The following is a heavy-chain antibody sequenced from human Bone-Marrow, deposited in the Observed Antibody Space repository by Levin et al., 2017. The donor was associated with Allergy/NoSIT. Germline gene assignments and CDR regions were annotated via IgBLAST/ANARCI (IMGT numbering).Heavy chain of an antibody. D-gene: IGHD2-15*01. V-gene: IGHV3-11*01. CDR2: IGSGDTIR. CDR1: GFTFSDSY. Sequence: SCAASGFTFSDSYLGWIRQAPGKGLEWLSYIGSGDTIRFYTDSVKGRFTISRDKAKNSLYLQMNSLRPEDPGIYYCARASWQLTPFDSGGQGTQVTVSS. CDR3: ARASWQLTPFDS. J-gene: IGHJ4*02.